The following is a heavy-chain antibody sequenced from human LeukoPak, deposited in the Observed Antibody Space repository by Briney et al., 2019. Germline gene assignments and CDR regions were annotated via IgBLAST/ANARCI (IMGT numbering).Heavy chain of an antibody. V-gene: IGHV3-30*18. CDR3: AKDSGSYYCLDY. Sequence: GGSLRLSCAASGFTFSSYGMHWVRQAPDKGLEWVAVISYDGSNKYYADSVKGRFTISRDNSKNTLYLQMNSLRAEDTAVYYCAKDSGSYYCLDYWGQGTLVTVSS. J-gene: IGHJ4*02. D-gene: IGHD1-26*01. CDR2: ISYDGSNK. CDR1: GFTFSSYG.